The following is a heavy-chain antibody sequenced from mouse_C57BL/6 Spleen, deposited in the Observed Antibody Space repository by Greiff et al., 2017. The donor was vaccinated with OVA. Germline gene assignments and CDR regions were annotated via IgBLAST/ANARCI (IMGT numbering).Heavy chain of an antibody. CDR3: ARSECITTQSGFAD. Sequence: EVQLQQSGPELVKPGASVKISCKASGYTFTDYYMNWVKQSHGKSLEWIGDINPNNGGTSYNQKFKGKATLTVDKSSSTAYMELRSLTSEDSAVYYCARSECITTQSGFADWGQGTLVTVSA. D-gene: IGHD1-1*01. CDR2: INPNNGGT. J-gene: IGHJ3*01. V-gene: IGHV1-26*01. CDR1: GYTFTDYY.